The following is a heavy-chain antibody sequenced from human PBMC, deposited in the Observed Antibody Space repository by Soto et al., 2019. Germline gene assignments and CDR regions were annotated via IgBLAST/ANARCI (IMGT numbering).Heavy chain of an antibody. Sequence: EVQLLESGGGLVQPGGSLRLSCAASGFTFSSYAMSWVRQAPGKGLAWVSAISGSGGSTYYADSVKGRFTISRDNSKNTLYLQMNSLRAEDTAVYYCAKEGGLATMIVVAYFDYWGQGTLVTVSS. CDR2: ISGSGGST. D-gene: IGHD3-22*01. J-gene: IGHJ4*02. V-gene: IGHV3-23*01. CDR1: GFTFSSYA. CDR3: AKEGGLATMIVVAYFDY.